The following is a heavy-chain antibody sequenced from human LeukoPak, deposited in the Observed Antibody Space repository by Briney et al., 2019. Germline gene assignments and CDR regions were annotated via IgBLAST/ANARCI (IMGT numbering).Heavy chain of an antibody. CDR2: IYHSGST. CDR1: GGSISSGGYS. Sequence: SETLSLTCAVSGGSISSGGYSWSWIRQPPGKGLERIGYIYHSGSTYYNPSLKSRVTISVDRSKNQFSLRLSSVTAADTAVYYCARVISSSWYSFDYWGQGTLVTVSS. D-gene: IGHD6-13*01. V-gene: IGHV4-30-2*01. CDR3: ARVISSSWYSFDY. J-gene: IGHJ4*02.